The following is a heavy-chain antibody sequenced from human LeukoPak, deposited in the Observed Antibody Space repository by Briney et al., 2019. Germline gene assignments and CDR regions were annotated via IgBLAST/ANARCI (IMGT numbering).Heavy chain of an antibody. CDR2: IAHHGNNK. Sequence: GGSLRLSCGASGFTFSSSAMHWVRQGPGKGLEWVAYIAHHGNNKYYADSVKGRFTISRDNSKGSLYLQMNSLRADDTAGYYCAKDGSWSCTDWGQGTLVRVSS. D-gene: IGHD2-8*02. J-gene: IGHJ4*02. CDR1: GFTFSSSA. CDR3: AKDGSWSCTD. V-gene: IGHV3-30*02.